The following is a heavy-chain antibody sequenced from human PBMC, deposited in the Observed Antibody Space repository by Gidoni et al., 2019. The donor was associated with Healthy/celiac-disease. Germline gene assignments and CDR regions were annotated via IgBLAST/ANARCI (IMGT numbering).Heavy chain of an antibody. V-gene: IGHV3-30-3*01. CDR3: ARDPAGITMVQGADYYYYGMDV. D-gene: IGHD3-10*01. CDR1: GFTFSRSA. J-gene: IGHJ6*02. Sequence: QVQLVESGGGVVQPGRSLRLSCAAPGFTFSRSAMHRVAQAPGKGLEWVAVISYDGSNKYYADSVKSRFTISRDNSKNTLYLQMNSLRAEDTAVYYCARDPAGITMVQGADYYYYGMDVWGQGTTVTVSS. CDR2: ISYDGSNK.